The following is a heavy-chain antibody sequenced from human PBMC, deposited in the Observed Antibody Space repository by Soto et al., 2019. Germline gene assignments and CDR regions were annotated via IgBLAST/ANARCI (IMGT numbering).Heavy chain of an antibody. CDR1: GYTFDRYG. Sequence: QVQLVQSGAEVKKPGASVKVSCKASGYTFDRYGISWVRQAPGQGLEWKGWISTYNGNTNYAQKLKGRVTMTTDTFTSTAYMELRSLTSDDTAVYYCAREGYCSSGSCALYSHEYFGMDVWGQGTTVTVSS. CDR2: ISTYNGNT. CDR3: AREGYCSSGSCALYSHEYFGMDV. D-gene: IGHD2-15*01. J-gene: IGHJ6*02. V-gene: IGHV1-18*01.